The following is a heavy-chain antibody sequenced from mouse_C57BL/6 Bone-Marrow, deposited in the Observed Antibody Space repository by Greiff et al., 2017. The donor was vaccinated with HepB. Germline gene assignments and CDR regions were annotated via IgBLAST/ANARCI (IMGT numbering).Heavy chain of an antibody. D-gene: IGHD1-1*01. CDR3: AKNYYGSSYNAMDY. CDR2: IWRGGST. J-gene: IGHJ4*01. CDR1: GFSLTSYG. V-gene: IGHV2-5*01. Sequence: QVQLKESGPGLVQPSQSLSITCTVSGFSLTSYGVHWVRQSPGKGLEWLGVIWRGGSTDYNAAFMSRLSITKDNSKSQVFFKMNSLQADDTAIYYCAKNYYGSSYNAMDYWGQGTSVTVSS.